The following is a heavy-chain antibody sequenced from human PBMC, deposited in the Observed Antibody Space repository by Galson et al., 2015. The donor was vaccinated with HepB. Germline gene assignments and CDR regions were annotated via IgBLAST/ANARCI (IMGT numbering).Heavy chain of an antibody. CDR2: IWRDEGSYK. V-gene: IGHV3-33*01. Sequence: SLRLSCAASGFSFNDYGLHWVRQAPGKGLEWLSVIWRDEGSYKYYADSVKGRFTVSRDNSKRTLYLQMNSLRVEDTAIYYCATERRHNTGWFALDSWGQGALVTVSS. CDR1: GFSFNDYG. J-gene: IGHJ4*02. D-gene: IGHD6-19*01. CDR3: ATERRHNTGWFALDS.